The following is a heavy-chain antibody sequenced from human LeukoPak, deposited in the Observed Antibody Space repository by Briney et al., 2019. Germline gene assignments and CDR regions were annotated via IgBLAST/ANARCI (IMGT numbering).Heavy chain of an antibody. CDR2: ISGTGGST. CDR1: GFIFSSSA. J-gene: IGHJ4*02. V-gene: IGHV3-23*01. D-gene: IGHD1-26*01. Sequence: GGSLRLSCAASGFIFSSSAMPWVRQAPGKGLGWVSAISGTGGSTVYADSVKGRLTISRDNSKNTLYLQMSSLRDEDTAIYYCTKGGSYAPLDYWGQGTLVAVSS. CDR3: TKGGSYAPLDY.